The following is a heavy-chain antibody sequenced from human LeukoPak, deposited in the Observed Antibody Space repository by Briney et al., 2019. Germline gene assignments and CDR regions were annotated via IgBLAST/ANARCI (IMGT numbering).Heavy chain of an antibody. Sequence: GGSLRLSCAASGFTFSTSWMSWVRQVPGKGLEWVANIKKDGSETYHVDSVKGRFTISRDNSKNTLYLQMNSLRAEDTAVYYCARERPNWGSNYFDYWGQGTLVTVSS. CDR3: ARERPNWGSNYFDY. J-gene: IGHJ4*02. D-gene: IGHD7-27*01. V-gene: IGHV3-7*03. CDR1: GFTFSTSW. CDR2: IKKDGSET.